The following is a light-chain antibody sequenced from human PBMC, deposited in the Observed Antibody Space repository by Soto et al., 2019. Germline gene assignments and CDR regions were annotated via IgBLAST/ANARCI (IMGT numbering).Light chain of an antibody. V-gene: IGLV1-44*01. Sequence: QSVLTQPPSASGTPGQGVPISCSGITSNIGSNTVNWYQQLPGTAPKLLIYNNNQRPSGVPDRFSGSKSGTSASLAIGGLQSEDEADYYCPAWDDSLTGYVFGTGTKVTVL. J-gene: IGLJ1*01. CDR2: NNN. CDR3: PAWDDSLTGYV. CDR1: TSNIGSNT.